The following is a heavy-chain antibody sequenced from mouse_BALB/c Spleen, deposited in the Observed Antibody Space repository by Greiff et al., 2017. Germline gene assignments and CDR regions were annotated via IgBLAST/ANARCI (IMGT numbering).Heavy chain of an antibody. Sequence: EVHLVESGGGLVQPGGSRKLSCAASGFTFSSFGMHWVRQAPEKGLEWVAYISSGSSTIYYADTVKGRFTISRDNPKNTLFLQMTSLRSEDTAMYYCARSTATDYWGQGTTLTVSS. CDR1: GFTFSSFG. J-gene: IGHJ2*01. D-gene: IGHD1-2*01. V-gene: IGHV5-17*02. CDR2: ISSGSSTI. CDR3: ARSTATDY.